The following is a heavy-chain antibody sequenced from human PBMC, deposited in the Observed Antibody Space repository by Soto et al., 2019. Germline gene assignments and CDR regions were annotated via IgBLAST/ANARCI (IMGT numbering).Heavy chain of an antibody. CDR3: ARENGQRLPAAGGGMDV. Sequence: QVHLVESGGGVVQPGRSLRLSCAASGIIFSSYGMHWVRQAPGKGLEWVAVLWSDGSTKHYSASVKGRFTISRDRTKNTLQRHMNSLRAEDTAVYYCARENGQRLPAAGGGMDVWGQGTTVILTS. V-gene: IGHV3-33*01. D-gene: IGHD6-13*01. CDR2: LWSDGSTK. J-gene: IGHJ6*02. CDR1: GIIFSSYG.